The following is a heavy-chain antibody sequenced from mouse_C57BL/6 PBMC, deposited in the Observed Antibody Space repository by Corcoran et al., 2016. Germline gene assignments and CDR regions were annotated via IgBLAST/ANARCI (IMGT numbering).Heavy chain of an antibody. Sequence: QIQLVQSGPELKKPGETVKISCKASGYTFTTYGMSWVKQAPGTGLKWMGWINTYSGVPTYADDFKGRFAFSLETSASTAYLQINNLKNEDTATYFCASHYYGSSYWYFDVWGTGTTVTVSS. J-gene: IGHJ1*03. CDR1: GYTFTTYG. V-gene: IGHV9-3*01. D-gene: IGHD1-1*01. CDR2: INTYSGVP. CDR3: ASHYYGSSYWYFDV.